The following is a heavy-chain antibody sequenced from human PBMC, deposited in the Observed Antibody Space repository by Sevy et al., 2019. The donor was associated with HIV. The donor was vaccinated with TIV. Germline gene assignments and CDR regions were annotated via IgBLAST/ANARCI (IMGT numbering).Heavy chain of an antibody. J-gene: IGHJ6*02. V-gene: IGHV1-69*13. Sequence: ASVKVSCKASGGTFSSYAISWVRQAPGQGLEWMGGIIPIFGTANDAQKFQGRVTITADESTSTAYMELSSLRSEDTAVYYCARGRYIVLVPAAMTLGQYYYYGMDVWGQGTTVTVSS. CDR1: GGTFSSYA. CDR3: ARGRYIVLVPAAMTLGQYYYYGMDV. D-gene: IGHD2-2*01. CDR2: IIPIFGTA.